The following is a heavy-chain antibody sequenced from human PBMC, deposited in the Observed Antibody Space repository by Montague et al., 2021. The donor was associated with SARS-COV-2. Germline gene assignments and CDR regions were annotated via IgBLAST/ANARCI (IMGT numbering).Heavy chain of an antibody. D-gene: IGHD3-16*01. V-gene: IGHV4-4*07. CDR2: NGYS. CDR1: GGFINDNY. CDR3: AAYSVGLGGRGY. J-gene: IGHJ4*02. Sequence: SETLSLTCTVTGGFINDNYYRRWLRQSPGKGLEWIGLNGYSDFSPSLWGSVTISVGPYRNQFSLELTSVTAADTVVYYCAAYSVGLGGRGYWGQGTLATVSS.